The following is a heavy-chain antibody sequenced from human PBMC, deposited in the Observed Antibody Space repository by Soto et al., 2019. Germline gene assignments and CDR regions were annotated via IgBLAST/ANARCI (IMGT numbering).Heavy chain of an antibody. CDR2: IYYSGST. D-gene: IGHD3-3*01. Sequence: PSETLSLTCTVSGGSISSGGYYWSWIRQHPGKGLEWIGYIYYSGSTYYNPSLKSRVTISVDTSKNQFSLKLSSVTAADTAVYYCARDHYDFWSGYNNYYYYYGMDVWGQGTTVTVSS. CDR1: GGSISSGGYY. CDR3: ARDHYDFWSGYNNYYYYYGMDV. J-gene: IGHJ6*02. V-gene: IGHV4-31*03.